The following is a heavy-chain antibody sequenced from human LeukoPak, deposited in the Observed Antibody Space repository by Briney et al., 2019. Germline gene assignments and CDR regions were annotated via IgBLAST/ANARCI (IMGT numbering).Heavy chain of an antibody. J-gene: IGHJ1*01. Sequence: GASVKVSRKASGYTFTGYYMHWVRQAPGQGLEWMGWINPSSGGTNYAQKFQGRVTMTRDTSISTAYMELSRLRSDDTAVYYCARAERAVAGTEHWGQGTLVTVPS. D-gene: IGHD6-19*01. CDR3: ARAERAVAGTEH. CDR2: INPSSGGT. CDR1: GYTFTGYY. V-gene: IGHV1-2*02.